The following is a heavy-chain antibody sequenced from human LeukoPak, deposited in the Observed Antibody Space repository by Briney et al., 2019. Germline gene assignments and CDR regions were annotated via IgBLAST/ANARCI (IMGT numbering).Heavy chain of an antibody. V-gene: IGHV3-74*01. CDR1: GFTFSSYW. CDR3: AKDRGERGYSGYGGDY. Sequence: GGSLRLSCAASGFTFSSYWMHWVRQAPGKGLVWVSRINSDGSSTSYADSVKGRFTISRDNAKNTLYLQMNSLRAEDTAVYYCAKDRGERGYSGYGGDYWGQGTLVTVSS. CDR2: INSDGSST. J-gene: IGHJ4*02. D-gene: IGHD5-12*01.